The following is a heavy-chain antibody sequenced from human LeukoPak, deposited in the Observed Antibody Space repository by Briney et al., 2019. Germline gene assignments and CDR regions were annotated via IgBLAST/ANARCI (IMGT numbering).Heavy chain of an antibody. CDR2: INPNSGGT. CDR1: GYTFTGYY. D-gene: IGHD1-26*01. Sequence: ASVKVSCKACGYTFTGYYMHWVRQAPGQGLEWMGWINPNSGGTNYAQKFQGRVTMTRGTSISTAYMELSRLRSDDTAVYYCARGGRLELLVYFYYYMDVWGKGTTVTVSS. J-gene: IGHJ6*03. V-gene: IGHV1-2*02. CDR3: ARGGRLELLVYFYYYMDV.